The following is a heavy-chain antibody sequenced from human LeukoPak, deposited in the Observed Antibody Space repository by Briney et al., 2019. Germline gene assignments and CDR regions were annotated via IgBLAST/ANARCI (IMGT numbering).Heavy chain of an antibody. D-gene: IGHD1-26*01. J-gene: IGHJ4*02. CDR1: GFTFSSYG. Sequence: GRSLRLSCAASGFTFSSYGMHWVRQFPGKGLEWVAVILYDGSNKYYADSVKGRFTISRDNSKNTLYLQMNSLRAEDTAVYYCARDRGGYPTDWGQGTLVTVSS. V-gene: IGHV3-33*01. CDR2: ILYDGSNK. CDR3: ARDRGGYPTD.